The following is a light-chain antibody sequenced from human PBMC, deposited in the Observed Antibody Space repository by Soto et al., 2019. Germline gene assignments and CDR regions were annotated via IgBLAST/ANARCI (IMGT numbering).Light chain of an antibody. Sequence: QSVLTQPPSASGTPGQRVTISCSGSSSNIGSNYVYWYQQLPGTAPKLLIYRNNQRPSGVPDRFSGSKSGTSASLAISGLRSEDEADYYCAAWDDSLSDVCGTGTKLTVL. CDR3: AAWDDSLSDV. J-gene: IGLJ1*01. CDR1: SSNIGSNY. V-gene: IGLV1-47*01. CDR2: RNN.